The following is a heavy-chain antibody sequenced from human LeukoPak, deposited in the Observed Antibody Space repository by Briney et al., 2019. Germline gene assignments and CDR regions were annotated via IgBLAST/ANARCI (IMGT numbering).Heavy chain of an antibody. Sequence: LSETLSLTCTVSGGSISSYYWSWIRQPAGKGLEWIGRFYTSGSTKYNPSLKSRVTMSEDTSKNHFSLKLSSVTAADTAVYYCARGFLGDYFGSGSYYVFDYWGQGTLVTVSS. CDR1: GGSISSYY. D-gene: IGHD3-10*01. V-gene: IGHV4-4*07. CDR3: ARGFLGDYFGSGSYYVFDY. J-gene: IGHJ4*02. CDR2: FYTSGST.